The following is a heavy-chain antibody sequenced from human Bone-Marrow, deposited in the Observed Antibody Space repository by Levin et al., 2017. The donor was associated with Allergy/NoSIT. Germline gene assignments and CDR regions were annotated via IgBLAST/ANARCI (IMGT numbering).Heavy chain of an antibody. CDR1: GFTFSNYA. D-gene: IGHD3-10*01. CDR3: ATDGPVSFGLNWFDP. Sequence: PGGSLRLSCAASGFTFSNYAMSWVRQAPGKGLEWASTITDSDDITYYAESVRGRFTISRDNSKNMLFLQMNSLRAEDAAVYFCATDGPVSFGLNWFDPWGQGTRVTVSS. CDR2: ITDSDDIT. J-gene: IGHJ5*02. V-gene: IGHV3-23*01.